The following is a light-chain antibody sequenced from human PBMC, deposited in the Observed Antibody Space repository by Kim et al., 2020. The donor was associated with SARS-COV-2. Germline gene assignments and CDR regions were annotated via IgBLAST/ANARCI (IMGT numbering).Light chain of an antibody. CDR3: QQYDSYPRT. CDR1: QGISSW. Sequence: DIQMTQSPSSLSASVGDRVTITCRASQGISSWLAWYQQKPEKAPKCLIYAASSLQSGVPSRFSGSGSGTDFTLSISNLQPEDFATYYYQQYDSYPRTFGQGTRVEIK. V-gene: IGKV1D-16*01. J-gene: IGKJ1*01. CDR2: AAS.